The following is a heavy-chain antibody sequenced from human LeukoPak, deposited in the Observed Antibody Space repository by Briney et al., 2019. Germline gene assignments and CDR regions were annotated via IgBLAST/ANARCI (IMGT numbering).Heavy chain of an antibody. CDR1: GYTFTSYY. CDR3: ARDGYTSSWPNWFDP. J-gene: IGHJ5*02. Sequence: ASVTVSCKASGYTFTSYYMHWVRQAPGQGLEWMGIINPSGGSTSYAQKFQGRVTMTRDTSTSTVYMELSSLRSEDTAVYYCARDGYTSSWPNWFDPWGQGTLVTVSS. CDR2: INPSGGST. D-gene: IGHD6-13*01. V-gene: IGHV1-46*01.